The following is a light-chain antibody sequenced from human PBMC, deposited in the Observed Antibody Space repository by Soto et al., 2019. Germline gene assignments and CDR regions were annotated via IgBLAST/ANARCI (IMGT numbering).Light chain of an antibody. V-gene: IGKV3-20*01. CDR3: QQYGGAPRVT. Sequence: EIVLTQSPGTLSLSPGERATLSCRASQSVTSNYLAWYQQNPGQAPRLLIYGASSRATGIPDRFSGSGYGTDITLSISRLAPEDCAVYYCQQYGGAPRVTFGGGTNVEIK. CDR2: GAS. J-gene: IGKJ4*01. CDR1: QSVTSNY.